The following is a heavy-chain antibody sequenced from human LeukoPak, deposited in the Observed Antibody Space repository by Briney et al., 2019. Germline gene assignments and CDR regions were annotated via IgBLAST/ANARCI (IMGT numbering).Heavy chain of an antibody. D-gene: IGHD6-19*01. Sequence: GGSLRLSCAASGFTFDDYAMHWVRQAPGRGLEWVSRISWNSGIIDYADSVKGRFIISRDNAENSLYLQMNSLRTDDTALYYCARDRGWWLAHFDYWGRGVLVTVSS. J-gene: IGHJ4*02. CDR2: ISWNSGII. V-gene: IGHV3-9*01. CDR3: ARDRGWWLAHFDY. CDR1: GFTFDDYA.